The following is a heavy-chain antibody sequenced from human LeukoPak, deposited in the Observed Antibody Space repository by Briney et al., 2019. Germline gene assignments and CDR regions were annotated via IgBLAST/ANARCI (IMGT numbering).Heavy chain of an antibody. CDR3: ARRYGSGSFFDY. D-gene: IGHD3-10*01. J-gene: IGHJ4*02. Sequence: SETLSLTCAVYGGSFSGYYWSWIRQPPGKGLEWIGEINHSGSTNYNPSLKSRVTISVDTSKNQFSLKLSSVTAADTAVCYCARRYGSGSFFDYWGQGTLVTVSS. CDR2: INHSGST. CDR1: GGSFSGYY. V-gene: IGHV4-34*01.